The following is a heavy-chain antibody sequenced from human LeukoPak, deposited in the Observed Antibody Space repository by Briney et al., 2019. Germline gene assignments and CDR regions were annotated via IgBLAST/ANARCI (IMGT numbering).Heavy chain of an antibody. CDR1: GFTFSSYA. CDR2: ISGSGDSI. V-gene: IGHV3-23*01. CDR3: AKEQLDYYGDNESFDY. J-gene: IGHJ4*02. D-gene: IGHD4-17*01. Sequence: QSGGSLRLSCAASGFTFSSYAMGWVRQAPGKGLEWVSSISGSGDSIYYADSVKGRFTISRDNSKNTLYLQMNSLRAEDTAVYYCAKEQLDYYGDNESFDYWGQGTLVTVSS.